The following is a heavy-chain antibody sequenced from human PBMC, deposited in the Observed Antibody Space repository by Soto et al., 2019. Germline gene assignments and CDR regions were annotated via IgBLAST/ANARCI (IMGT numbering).Heavy chain of an antibody. D-gene: IGHD4-17*01. Sequence: SETLSLTCTVFGGSISSGDYYRSLIRQPPGKGLEWIGYIYYSGSTYQNPSLKSRVTISVDTSKNQFSLKLSSVTAADTAVYYCARASTTVTTLDYWGQGTLVTVSS. CDR3: ARASTTVTTLDY. CDR1: GGSISSGDYY. V-gene: IGHV4-30-4*01. CDR2: IYYSGST. J-gene: IGHJ4*02.